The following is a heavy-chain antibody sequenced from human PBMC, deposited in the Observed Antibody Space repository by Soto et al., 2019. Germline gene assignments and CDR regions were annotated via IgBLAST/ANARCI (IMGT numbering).Heavy chain of an antibody. CDR3: AASTFQSGVIGYFHLDH. CDR2: IIPLFDSA. J-gene: IGHJ4*02. V-gene: IGHV1-69*06. Sequence: QVHLVQSGTEVKKPGSSVKVSCKTSGDTFSNQAISWVRQAPGQGLEWMGGIIPLFDSASYAQRSHDRVTITADKFTNTVYMELRRLTSEDTAVYYCAASTFQSGVIGYFHLDHWGQGTLVTVSS. CDR1: GDTFSNQA. D-gene: IGHD2-21*01.